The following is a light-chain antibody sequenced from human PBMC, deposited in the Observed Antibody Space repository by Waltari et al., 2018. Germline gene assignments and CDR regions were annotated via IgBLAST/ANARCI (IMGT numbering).Light chain of an antibody. CDR2: LGS. CDR1: QSLLHSNGYNY. CDR3: MQVLQTPFT. Sequence: DIVITQSPLSLPVTPGEPASISCRSSQSLLHSNGYNYFNWYLQKPGQSPQLLIYLGSDRASGVPDRFSGSGSGTDFTLEISRVEADDVGVYYCMQVLQTPFTFGPGTTVDIK. V-gene: IGKV2-28*01. J-gene: IGKJ3*01.